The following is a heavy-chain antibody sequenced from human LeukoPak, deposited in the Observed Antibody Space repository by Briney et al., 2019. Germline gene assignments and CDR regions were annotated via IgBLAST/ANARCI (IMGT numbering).Heavy chain of an antibody. Sequence: SETLSLTCTVSGYSISSGYYWGWIRQPPGTGLEWIGEIYHSGSTNYNPSLKSRVTISVDKSKNQFSLKLSSVTAADTAVYYCAREGPKGSVFDYWGQGTLVTVSS. CDR3: AREGPKGSVFDY. CDR1: GYSISSGYY. CDR2: IYHSGST. J-gene: IGHJ4*02. V-gene: IGHV4-38-2*02. D-gene: IGHD6-25*01.